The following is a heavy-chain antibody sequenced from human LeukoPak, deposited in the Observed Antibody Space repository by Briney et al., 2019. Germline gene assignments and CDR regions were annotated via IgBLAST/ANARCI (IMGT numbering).Heavy chain of an antibody. Sequence: GGSLTLFCAASGYPFDHYPMHWVRQSPGKVPLCGSPISRTSGNLRYADSVKGRFTISRDNAKNSLYLQMNSLRPEDTALYYCAKERSAEYYYGMDVWGQGTMVTVSS. CDR2: ISRTSGNL. D-gene: IGHD3-3*01. CDR1: GYPFDHYP. J-gene: IGHJ6*02. V-gene: IGHV3-9*01. CDR3: AKERSAEYYYGMDV.